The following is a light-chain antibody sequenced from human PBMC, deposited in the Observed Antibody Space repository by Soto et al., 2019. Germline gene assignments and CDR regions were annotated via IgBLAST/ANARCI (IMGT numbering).Light chain of an antibody. CDR3: LQYVSYPLT. Sequence: AIRMTQSPSSFSASTGDRVTITCRASQGISSHLAWYQVKPGKAPRLLIYTASYLESGVPSRFSRSGSGTDFTVTIGPQQSEDLAVYYCLQYVSYPLTVGGGTKVEI. CDR1: QGISSH. J-gene: IGKJ4*01. V-gene: IGKV1-8*01. CDR2: TAS.